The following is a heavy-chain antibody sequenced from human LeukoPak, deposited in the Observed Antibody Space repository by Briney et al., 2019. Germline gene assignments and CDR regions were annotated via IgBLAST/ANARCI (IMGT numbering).Heavy chain of an antibody. J-gene: IGHJ4*02. CDR1: GFTFSRHA. D-gene: IGHD6-6*01. CDR3: ARGDSSSLYYFDY. CDR2: ISYDGRNK. Sequence: GRSLRLSCAASGFTFSRHAMHWVRQAPGKGLEWVAVISYDGRNKYYVDLVKGRFTISRDNSKNTLYLQMNSLRAEDTAVYYCARGDSSSLYYFDYWGQGTLVTVSS. V-gene: IGHV3-30*04.